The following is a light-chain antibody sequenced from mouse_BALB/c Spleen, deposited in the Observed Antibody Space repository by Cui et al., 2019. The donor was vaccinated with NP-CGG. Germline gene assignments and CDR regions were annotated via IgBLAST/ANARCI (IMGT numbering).Light chain of an antibody. CDR2: GTN. Sequence: QALLTQESALTTSPGETVSLTCRSSTEAITTSNYANWVQEKPDHLFTGLIGGTNNRAPGVPARFSGSLIGDKAALTITGAQTEDEAIYFCALWYSNHWVFGGGTKLTVL. CDR3: ALWYSNHWV. J-gene: IGLJ1*01. V-gene: IGLV1*01. CDR1: TEAITTSNY.